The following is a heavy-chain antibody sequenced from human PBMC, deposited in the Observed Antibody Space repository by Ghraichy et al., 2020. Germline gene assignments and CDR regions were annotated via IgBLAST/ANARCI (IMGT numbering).Heavy chain of an antibody. J-gene: IGHJ4*02. Sequence: GESLNISCAASGFTFDVFYMSWVRQAPGKGLEWVSYIDTSGRYTNYADSVKGRFTISRDNAKNSLYLQMNSLGAEDTAVYYCAATSDYWGQGTLVTVSS. V-gene: IGHV3-11*03. CDR2: IDTSGRYT. CDR3: AATSDY. CDR1: GFTFDVFY.